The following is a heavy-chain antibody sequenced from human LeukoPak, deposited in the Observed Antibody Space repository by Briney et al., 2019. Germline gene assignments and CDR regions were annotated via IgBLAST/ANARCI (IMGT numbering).Heavy chain of an antibody. CDR2: IYSGGST. V-gene: IGHV4-59*10. CDR1: GGSVSSYY. D-gene: IGHD2-2*01. J-gene: IGHJ6*02. Sequence: SETLSLTCAVSGGSVSSYYWSWIRQPAGKGLEWIGRIYSGGSTNYNPAPVSRVTTSSAKTKNQFSQRLSSATAAATAVYYCARVRCSSTSCYWYYGLDVWGQGTTVTVSS. CDR3: ARVRCSSTSCYWYYGLDV.